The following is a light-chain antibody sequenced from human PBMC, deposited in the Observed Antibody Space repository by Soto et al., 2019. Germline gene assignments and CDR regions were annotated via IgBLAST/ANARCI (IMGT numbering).Light chain of an antibody. Sequence: QSALTQPPSASGSPGQSVTISCTGTSSDVGGYNYVSWYQQYPGKAPKLMIYEVSKRPSGVPDRFSGSKSXKTASLTVSGLQPEDEADYYCTSYAGSNIWVFGGGTKVTVL. CDR3: TSYAGSNIWV. CDR1: SSDVGGYNY. V-gene: IGLV2-8*01. J-gene: IGLJ3*02. CDR2: EVS.